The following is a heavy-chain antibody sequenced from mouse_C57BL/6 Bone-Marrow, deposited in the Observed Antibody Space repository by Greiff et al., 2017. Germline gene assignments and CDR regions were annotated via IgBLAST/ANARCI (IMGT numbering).Heavy chain of an antibody. CDR3: ARGYSGAWLAY. J-gene: IGHJ3*01. D-gene: IGHD1-1*01. V-gene: IGHV1-64*01. CDR2: INPNSGST. Sequence: QVQLQQPGAELVKPGASVKLSCKASGYTFTSYWMHWVKQRPGQGLEWIGMINPNSGSTNYNEKFKSKATLTVDKSSSTAYMQLSSLTSEDSAVSYCARGYSGAWLAYWGQGTLVTVSA. CDR1: GYTFTSYW.